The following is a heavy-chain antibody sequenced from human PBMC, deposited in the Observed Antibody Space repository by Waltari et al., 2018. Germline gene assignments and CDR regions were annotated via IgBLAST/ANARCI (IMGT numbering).Heavy chain of an antibody. CDR3: ARAKYYYDSSGYRSFGY. D-gene: IGHD3-22*01. J-gene: IGHJ4*02. CDR2: IYYSGST. Sequence: QLQLQESGPGLVKPSETLSLTCTVSGGSISSSSYYWGWIRQPPGKGLEWIGSIYYSGSTYYNPSLKSRVTISVDTSKNQFSLKLSSVTAADTAVYYCARAKYYYDSSGYRSFGYWGQGTLVTVSS. V-gene: IGHV4-39*01. CDR1: GGSISSSSYY.